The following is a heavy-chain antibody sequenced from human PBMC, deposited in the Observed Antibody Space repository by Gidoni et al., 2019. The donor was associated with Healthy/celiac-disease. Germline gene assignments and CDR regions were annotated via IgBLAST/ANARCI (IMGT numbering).Heavy chain of an antibody. V-gene: IGHV3-30*18. D-gene: IGHD4-17*01. CDR2: ISYDGSNK. Sequence: QVQLVESGGGVVKPGRSLRLSCAASGFTFSSYGMHWVRQAPGKGLEWVAVISYDGSNKYYADSVKGRFTISRDNSKNTLYLQMNSLRAEDTAVYYCAKAGLGDYGDYFDYWGQGTLVTVSS. CDR1: GFTFSSYG. CDR3: AKAGLGDYGDYFDY. J-gene: IGHJ4*02.